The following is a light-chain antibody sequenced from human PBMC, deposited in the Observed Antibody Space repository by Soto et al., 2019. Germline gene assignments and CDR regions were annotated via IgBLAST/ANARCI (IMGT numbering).Light chain of an antibody. Sequence: EIVLTQSPGTLSLSPGERATLSCRASQTVSSSYLVWHQQKPGQAPRLLIYGASSRATGIPDRFSGGGSGTDFTLTISRLEPEDFAVYYCQQYGSSPWTFGQGTKVDIK. V-gene: IGKV3-20*01. J-gene: IGKJ1*01. CDR1: QTVSSSY. CDR3: QQYGSSPWT. CDR2: GAS.